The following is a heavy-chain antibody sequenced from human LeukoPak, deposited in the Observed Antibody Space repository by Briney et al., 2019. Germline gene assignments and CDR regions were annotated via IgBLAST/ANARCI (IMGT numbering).Heavy chain of an antibody. CDR2: IYHNGTL. D-gene: IGHD2-2*02. Sequence: SETLSLTCAVSVGSISSGSWWTWVRQSPGKGLEWIGEIYHNGTLSYNPSLKSRVTISADSFKNHFSLKLTSVAAADTAVYYCATAPILRGEGGEHYKYGMDVWGQGTTVIVSS. CDR3: ATAPILRGEGGEHYKYGMDV. V-gene: IGHV4-4*02. J-gene: IGHJ6*02. CDR1: VGSISSGSW.